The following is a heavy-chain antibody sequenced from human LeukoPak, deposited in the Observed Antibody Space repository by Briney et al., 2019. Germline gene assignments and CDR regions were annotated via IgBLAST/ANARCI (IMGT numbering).Heavy chain of an antibody. CDR1: GGSINSGGYY. Sequence: SQTLSLTCTVSGGSINSGGYYWSWIRHPPGKGLEGMGEIIHSGSTNYNPPLKSRVTISVDTFKNQFSLKLSSVTAADTAVYYCARGLGYYDILTGYYSNWFDPWGQGTLVTVSS. V-gene: IGHV4-34*01. CDR2: IIHSGST. J-gene: IGHJ5*02. CDR3: ARGLGYYDILTGYYSNWFDP. D-gene: IGHD3-9*01.